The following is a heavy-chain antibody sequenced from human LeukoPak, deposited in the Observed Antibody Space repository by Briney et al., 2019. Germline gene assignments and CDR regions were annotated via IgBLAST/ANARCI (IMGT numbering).Heavy chain of an antibody. CDR1: GGSFSGKY. CDR2: SSPAGDIT. Sequence: PETRSLTWAVYGGSFSGKYCTLIRQTPRGGLGWIGESSPAGDITGSNPSLEGRATISVDSSKNQFSLKLTSVTAADTGVYYCARVPDFIARPCDSWGPGTLVTVSS. CDR3: ARVPDFIARPCDS. V-gene: IGHV4-34*01. J-gene: IGHJ4*02. D-gene: IGHD2-21*01.